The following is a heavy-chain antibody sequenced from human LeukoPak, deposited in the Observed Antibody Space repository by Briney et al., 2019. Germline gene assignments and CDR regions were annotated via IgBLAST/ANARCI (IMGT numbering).Heavy chain of an antibody. CDR3: AREGVVPAAQFDY. V-gene: IGHV4-61*01. J-gene: IGHJ4*02. CDR2: VYYSGST. D-gene: IGHD2-2*01. CDR1: GGSVSSGSYY. Sequence: PSETLSLTCTVSGGSVSSGSYYWSWIRQPPGKGLEWIGYVYYSGSTNYNPSLKSRVTISVDTSKNQFSLKLSSVTAADTAVYYGAREGVVPAAQFDYWGQGTLVTVSS.